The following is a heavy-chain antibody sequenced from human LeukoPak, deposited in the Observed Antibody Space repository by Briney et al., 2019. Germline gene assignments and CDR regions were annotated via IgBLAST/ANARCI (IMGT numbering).Heavy chain of an antibody. CDR1: GYTFPIYY. J-gene: IGHJ4*02. D-gene: IGHD3-3*01. CDR3: ARDRRFLEWLLSY. V-gene: IGHV1-46*01. Sequence: ASVKVSCKASGYTFPIYYMHWVRQAPGQGLEWMGIINPSGGSTSYAQKFQGRVTMTRDTSTSTVYMELSSLRSGDTAVYYCARDRRFLEWLLSYWGQGTLVTVSS. CDR2: INPSGGST.